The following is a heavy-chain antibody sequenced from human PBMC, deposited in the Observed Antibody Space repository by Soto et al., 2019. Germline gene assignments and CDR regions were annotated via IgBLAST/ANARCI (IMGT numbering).Heavy chain of an antibody. CDR3: ARQTYDILTGIDY. Sequence: ASVKVSCKASGYTFTGYYMHWVRQAPGQGLEWMGWINPNSGGTNYAQKFQGRVTMTRDTSISTAYMELSRLRSDDTAVYYCARQTYDILTGIDYWGQGTLVTVSS. V-gene: IGHV1-2*02. CDR2: INPNSGGT. D-gene: IGHD3-9*01. CDR1: GYTFTGYY. J-gene: IGHJ4*02.